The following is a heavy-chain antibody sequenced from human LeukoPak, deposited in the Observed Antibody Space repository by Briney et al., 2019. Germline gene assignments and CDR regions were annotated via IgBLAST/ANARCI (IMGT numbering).Heavy chain of an antibody. J-gene: IGHJ4*02. CDR2: IYYSGST. Sequence: SETLSLTCTVSGGSISSYYWSWFRQPPGKGLEWMGYIYYSGSTNYNPSLKSRVTISVDTSKNQFSLKLSSVTAADTAVYYCARDRGGYDPYYFDYWGQGTLVTVSS. CDR1: GGSISSYY. V-gene: IGHV4-59*01. D-gene: IGHD5-12*01. CDR3: ARDRGGYDPYYFDY.